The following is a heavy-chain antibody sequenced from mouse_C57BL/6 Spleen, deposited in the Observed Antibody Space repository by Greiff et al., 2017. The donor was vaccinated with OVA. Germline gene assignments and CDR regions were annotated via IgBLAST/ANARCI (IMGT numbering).Heavy chain of an antibody. V-gene: IGHV5-12*01. CDR2: ISNGGGNT. CDR3: ARQDNYVFDY. Sequence: EVQLVESGGGLVQPGGSLKLSCAASGFTFSDYYMYWVRQTPEKRLEWVAYISNGGGNTYYPDTVKGRFSISRDNAKNTLYLQMSRLKSEDTAMYYCARQDNYVFDYWGQGTTLTVSS. D-gene: IGHD1-3*01. CDR1: GFTFSDYY. J-gene: IGHJ2*01.